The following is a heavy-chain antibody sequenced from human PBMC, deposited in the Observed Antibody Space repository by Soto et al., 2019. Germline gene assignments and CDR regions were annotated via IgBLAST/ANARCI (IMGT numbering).Heavy chain of an antibody. Sequence: QVQLKQSGPEVRKPGASVRVSCKASGYIFTNFGISWVRQAPGQGLEWMGWISGYNDNTHYAQKLRGRASIPPDTSPGTASMALRGLGSNEPAIYYFVRDSTICFYSYNGMDVWGQGTTVTVSS. CDR2: ISGYNDNT. V-gene: IGHV1-18*01. J-gene: IGHJ6*02. D-gene: IGHD3-3*02. CDR1: GYIFTNFG. CDR3: VRDSTICFYSYNGMDV.